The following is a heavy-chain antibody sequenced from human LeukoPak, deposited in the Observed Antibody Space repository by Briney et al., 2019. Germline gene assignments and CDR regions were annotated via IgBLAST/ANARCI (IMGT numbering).Heavy chain of an antibody. CDR2: IYYSGST. CDR3: ARDTKYYYDSSGYTRNAFDI. Sequence: PSETLSLTCTVSGGSIGSYYWSWIRQPPGKGLEWIGYIYYSGSTNYNPSLKSRVTISVDTSKNQFSLKLSSVTAADTAVYYCARDTKYYYDSSGYTRNAFDIWGQGTMVTVSS. D-gene: IGHD3-22*01. J-gene: IGHJ3*02. CDR1: GGSIGSYY. V-gene: IGHV4-59*01.